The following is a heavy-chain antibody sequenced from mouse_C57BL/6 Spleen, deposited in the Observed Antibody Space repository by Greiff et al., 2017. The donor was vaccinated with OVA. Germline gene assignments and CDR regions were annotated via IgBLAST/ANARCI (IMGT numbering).Heavy chain of an antibody. J-gene: IGHJ1*03. CDR2: IDPNSGGT. CDR3: ARSTTVVATPYWYFDV. Sequence: VQLQQPGAELVKPGASVKLSCKASGYTFTSYWMHWVKQRPGRGLEWIGRIDPNSGGTKYNEKFKSKATLTVDKPSSTAYMQLSSLTSEDSAVYYCARSTTVVATPYWYFDVWGTGTTVTVSS. D-gene: IGHD1-1*01. CDR1: GYTFTSYW. V-gene: IGHV1-72*01.